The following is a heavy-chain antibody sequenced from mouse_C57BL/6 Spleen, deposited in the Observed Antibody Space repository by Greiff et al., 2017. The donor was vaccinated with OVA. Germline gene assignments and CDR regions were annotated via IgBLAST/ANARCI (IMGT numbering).Heavy chain of an antibody. CDR1: GFTFSSYA. Sequence: LVESGGGLVKPGGSLKLSCAASGFTFSSYAMSWVRQTPEKRLEWVATISDGGSYTYYPDNVKGRFTISRDNAKNNLYLQMSHLKSEDTAMYYCARRYYGSSRYFDVWGTGTTVTVSS. CDR2: ISDGGSYT. D-gene: IGHD1-1*01. V-gene: IGHV5-4*01. CDR3: ARRYYGSSRYFDV. J-gene: IGHJ1*03.